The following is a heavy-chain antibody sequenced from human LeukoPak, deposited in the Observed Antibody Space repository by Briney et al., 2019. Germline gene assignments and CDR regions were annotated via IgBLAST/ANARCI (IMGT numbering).Heavy chain of an antibody. V-gene: IGHV4-34*01. J-gene: IGHJ5*02. CDR2: INHSGST. Sequence: SETLSLTCAVYGGSFSGYYWSWIRQPPGKGLEWIGEINHSGSTNYNPSLKSRVTISVDTSKNQFSLKLSSVTAADRAVYYCARGYYGSGSPTNWFDPWGQGTLVTVSS. D-gene: IGHD3-10*01. CDR3: ARGYYGSGSPTNWFDP. CDR1: GGSFSGYY.